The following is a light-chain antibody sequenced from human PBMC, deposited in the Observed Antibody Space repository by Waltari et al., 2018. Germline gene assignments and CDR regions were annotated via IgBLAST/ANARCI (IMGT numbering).Light chain of an antibody. CDR2: DAS. V-gene: IGKV3-15*01. CDR3: QQYNRWPPIT. CDR1: QSIATN. J-gene: IGKJ5*01. Sequence: EVVMTQSPDTLSVSLGGRATLSCRASQSIATNLAWYQQRRGQAPSLLIFDASTRATSISGRFSGSGSGTEFTLTISSLQSDDSAVYYCQQYNRWPPITFGQGTRLEIK.